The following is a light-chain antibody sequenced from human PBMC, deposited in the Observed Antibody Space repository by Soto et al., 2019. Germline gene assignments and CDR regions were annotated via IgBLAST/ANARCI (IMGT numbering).Light chain of an antibody. J-gene: IGKJ2*01. CDR1: QRVSSN. Sequence: EIVMTQSPATLSVSPGERATLSCRASQRVSSNLAWYQQKPGQAPRLLIYGASTRATGIPARFSGSGSGTELTLTISSLQSEDFAVYYCQQYNNWPRDTFGQGTKVEIK. CDR2: GAS. V-gene: IGKV3-15*01. CDR3: QQYNNWPRDT.